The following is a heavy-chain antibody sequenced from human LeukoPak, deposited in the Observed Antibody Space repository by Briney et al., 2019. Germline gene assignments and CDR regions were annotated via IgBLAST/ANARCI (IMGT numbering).Heavy chain of an antibody. Sequence: SETLSLTCTVSGGSISSYYWSWIRQPPGKGLEWIGYIYDGGSTHYNPSLKSRVTISVDTSKNQFSLKLSSVTAADTAVYYCACLTTADAFDIWGQGTMVTVSS. CDR3: ACLTTADAFDI. V-gene: IGHV4-59*01. D-gene: IGHD3-22*01. CDR2: IYDGGST. J-gene: IGHJ3*02. CDR1: GGSISSYY.